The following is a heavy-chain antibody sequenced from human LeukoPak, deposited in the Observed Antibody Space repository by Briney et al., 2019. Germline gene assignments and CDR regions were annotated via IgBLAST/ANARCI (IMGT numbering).Heavy chain of an antibody. J-gene: IGHJ4*02. D-gene: IGHD3-22*01. CDR2: IYYSGSI. Sequence: PSETLSLTCTVSGGSISSYYWSWIRQPPGKGLEWIRYIYYSGSINYNPSLKSRVTISVDTSKNQFSLKLSSVTAADTAVYYCARAHPTYYYDSSGSSYLDYWGQGTLVTVSS. CDR1: GGSISSYY. CDR3: ARAHPTYYYDSSGSSYLDY. V-gene: IGHV4-59*01.